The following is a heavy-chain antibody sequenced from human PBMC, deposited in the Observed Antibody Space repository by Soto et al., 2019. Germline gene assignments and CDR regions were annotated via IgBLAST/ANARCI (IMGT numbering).Heavy chain of an antibody. CDR1: GYTFTNYD. Sequence: ASVKVSCKASGYTFTNYDINWLLQATGQGLEWMAWMNPNSGNTGYAQRFQGRVTMTRDTSISTAYMELSSLRSEDTAIYYCVSGSTAMDTDYWGQGTLVTVSS. D-gene: IGHD5-18*01. V-gene: IGHV1-8*01. CDR2: MNPNSGNT. CDR3: VSGSTAMDTDY. J-gene: IGHJ4*02.